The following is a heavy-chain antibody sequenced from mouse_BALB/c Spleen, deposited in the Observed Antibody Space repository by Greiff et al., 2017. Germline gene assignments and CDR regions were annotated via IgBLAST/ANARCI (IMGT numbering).Heavy chain of an antibody. V-gene: IGHV6-6*02. D-gene: IGHD2-10*01. J-gene: IGHJ2*01. CDR1: GFTFSNYW. Sequence: EVKLVESGGGLVQPGGSMKLSCVASGFTFSNYWMNWVRQSPEKGLEWVAEIRLKSNNYATHYAESVKGRFTISRDDSKSSVYLQMNNLRAEDTGIYYCTGAYYGNYYFDYWGQGTTLTVSS. CDR2: IRLKSNNYAT. CDR3: TGAYYGNYYFDY.